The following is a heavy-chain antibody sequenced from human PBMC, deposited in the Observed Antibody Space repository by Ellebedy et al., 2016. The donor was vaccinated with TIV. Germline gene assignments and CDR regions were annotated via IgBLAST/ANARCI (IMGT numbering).Heavy chain of an antibody. CDR1: GFTFSSYG. Sequence: GGSLRLSCAASGFTFSSYGLHWVRQAPGKGLEWVAFISLDGSDKYYADSVRGRFTISRDKSENTLSLQMNSLRPEDTALYYCARVYSSYYFDYWGQGTLVTVSS. CDR3: ARVYSSYYFDY. CDR2: ISLDGSDK. V-gene: IGHV3-30*03. J-gene: IGHJ4*02. D-gene: IGHD6-6*01.